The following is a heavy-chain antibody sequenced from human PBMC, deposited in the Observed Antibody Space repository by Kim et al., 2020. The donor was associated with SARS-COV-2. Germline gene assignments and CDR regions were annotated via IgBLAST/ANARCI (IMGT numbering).Heavy chain of an antibody. D-gene: IGHD6-19*01. J-gene: IGHJ4*02. Sequence: GSLRLSCAASGFTFSSYWMHWVRQAPGKGLVWVSRVNSDGSSTSYADSVKGRFTISRDNAKNTLYLQMNSLRAEDTAVYYCARAEQWLVKSNFDYWGQGTLGTVSS. V-gene: IGHV3-74*01. CDR2: VNSDGSST. CDR3: ARAEQWLVKSNFDY. CDR1: GFTFSSYW.